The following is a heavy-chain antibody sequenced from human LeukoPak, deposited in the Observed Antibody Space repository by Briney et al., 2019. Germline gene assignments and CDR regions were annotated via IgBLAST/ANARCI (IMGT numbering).Heavy chain of an antibody. Sequence: GGSLRLSCAAPGFTFSSYAMSWVRQAPGKGLEWVSAISGSGGSTYYADSVKGRFTISRDNSKNALYLQMNSLRAEDTAVYYCAGDCSSTSCYSPWGQGTLVTVSS. V-gene: IGHV3-23*01. CDR3: AGDCSSTSCYSP. J-gene: IGHJ4*02. CDR1: GFTFSSYA. D-gene: IGHD2-2*01. CDR2: ISGSGGST.